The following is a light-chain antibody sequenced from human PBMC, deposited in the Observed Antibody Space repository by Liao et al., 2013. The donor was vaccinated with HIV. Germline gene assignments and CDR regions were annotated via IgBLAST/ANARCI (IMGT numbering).Light chain of an antibody. V-gene: IGLV3-21*01. J-gene: IGLJ2*01. Sequence: SYELTQPPSVSVAPGKTARITCGTNNIGSKSVHWYQQKPGQAPVLVIYYDSGRPSGIPERFSGSNSGNTATLTISGAQAMDEADYYCQAWDSSTVIYGGGTKLTVL. CDR1: NIGSKS. CDR2: YDS. CDR3: QAWDSSTVI.